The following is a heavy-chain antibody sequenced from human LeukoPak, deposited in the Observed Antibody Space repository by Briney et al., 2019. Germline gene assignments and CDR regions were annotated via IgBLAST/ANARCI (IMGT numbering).Heavy chain of an antibody. CDR3: ARVRDGIAAAGTSWYFQH. Sequence: ASVKVSCKASGYTFTGYYMHWVRQAPGQGLEWMGIINPSGGSTSYAQKFQGRVTMTRDMSTSTVYMELSSLRSEDTAVYYCARVRDGIAAAGTSWYFQHWGQGTLVTVSS. J-gene: IGHJ1*01. CDR1: GYTFTGYY. D-gene: IGHD6-13*01. CDR2: INPSGGST. V-gene: IGHV1-46*01.